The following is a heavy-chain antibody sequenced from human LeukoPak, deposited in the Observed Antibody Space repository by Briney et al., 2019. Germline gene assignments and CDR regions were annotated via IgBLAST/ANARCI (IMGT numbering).Heavy chain of an antibody. CDR2: FDPEDGET. V-gene: IGHV1-24*01. CDR3: ATDLISPVAGASHVLGY. D-gene: IGHD4-23*01. CDR1: GYTLTELS. J-gene: IGHJ4*02. Sequence: APVKVSCKVSGYTLTELSMHWVRQAPGKGLEWMGGFDPEDGETIYAQKFQGRVTMTEDTSTDTAYMELSSLRSEDTAVYYCATDLISPVAGASHVLGYWGQGTLVTVSS.